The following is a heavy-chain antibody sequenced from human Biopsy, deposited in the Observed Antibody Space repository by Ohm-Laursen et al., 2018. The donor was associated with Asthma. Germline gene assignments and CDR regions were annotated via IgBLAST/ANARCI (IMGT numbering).Heavy chain of an antibody. J-gene: IGHJ5*02. Sequence: TLSLTCTVSGGSINIGDYYWSWIRWHPVKGLEWIGYIYYSGSTYYNPSLKSRVSISLDTSKNQFSLSLTSVTAADTAVYYCAKTTYGDDGFDPWGQGTLVTVSS. CDR1: GGSINIGDYY. CDR2: IYYSGST. V-gene: IGHV4-31*03. CDR3: AKTTYGDDGFDP. D-gene: IGHD4-17*01.